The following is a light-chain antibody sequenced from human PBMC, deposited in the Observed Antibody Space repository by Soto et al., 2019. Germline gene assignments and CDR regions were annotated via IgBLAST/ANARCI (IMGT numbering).Light chain of an antibody. J-gene: IGKJ5*01. V-gene: IGKV3-20*01. Sequence: IVLTQSPGTLSLSPWERATLSCRASQTVRNNYLAWYQQKPGQAPRPLIYGASSRATGIPDRCSGSGSGTDFTFTITRLEPEDFAVYYCQQYGSSPITFGQGTRLEIK. CDR1: QTVRNNY. CDR3: QQYGSSPIT. CDR2: GAS.